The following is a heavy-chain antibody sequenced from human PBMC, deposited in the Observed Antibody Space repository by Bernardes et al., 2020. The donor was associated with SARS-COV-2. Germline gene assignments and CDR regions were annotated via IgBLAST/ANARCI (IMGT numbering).Heavy chain of an antibody. D-gene: IGHD6-13*01. CDR2: IYSGGST. CDR1: GFTVSSNY. V-gene: IGHV3-66*01. Sequence: GGSLRLSCAASGFTVSSNYMSWVRQAPGKGLEWVSVIYSGGSTYYADSVKGRFTIPRDNSKNTLYLQMNSLRAEDTAVYYCARGVLVRDPSDYWGQGTLVTVSS. CDR3: ARGVLVRDPSDY. J-gene: IGHJ4*02.